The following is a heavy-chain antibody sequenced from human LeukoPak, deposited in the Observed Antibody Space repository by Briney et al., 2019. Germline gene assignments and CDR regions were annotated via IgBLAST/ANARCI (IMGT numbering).Heavy chain of an antibody. V-gene: IGHV3-23*01. J-gene: IGHJ4*02. CDR3: AKDLDDILTGYFGVGDY. Sequence: PGGSLRLSCAASGFTFTTYWMSWVRQAPGKGLEWVAAISGSGGSTYYADSVKGRFTISRDNSKNTLYLQMNSLRAEDTAVYYCAKDLDDILTGYFGVGDYWGQGALVTVSS. D-gene: IGHD3-9*01. CDR2: ISGSGGST. CDR1: GFTFTTYW.